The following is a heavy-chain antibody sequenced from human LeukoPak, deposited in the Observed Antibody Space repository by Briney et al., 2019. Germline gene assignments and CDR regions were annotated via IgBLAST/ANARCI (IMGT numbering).Heavy chain of an antibody. Sequence: GASEKVPCKASGYTFTSYGSSWVRQAPGQGLEWMGWISAYNGNTNYAQKLQGRVTMTTDTSTSTAYMELRSLRSDDTAVYYCARDLPSVGATLPDYWGQGALVTVSS. CDR2: ISAYNGNT. V-gene: IGHV1-18*01. J-gene: IGHJ4*02. CDR1: GYTFTSYG. CDR3: ARDLPSVGATLPDY. D-gene: IGHD1-26*01.